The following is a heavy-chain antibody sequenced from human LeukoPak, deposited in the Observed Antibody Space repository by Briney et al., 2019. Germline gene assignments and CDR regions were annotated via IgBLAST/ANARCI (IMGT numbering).Heavy chain of an antibody. CDR1: GYTFTSYY. J-gene: IGHJ6*02. CDR2: IYPSGGST. V-gene: IGHV1-46*01. CDR3: ARESDSSGYYRYYYYYGMDV. Sequence: ASVKVSCKASGYTFTSYYMHWVRQAPGQGLEWMGIIYPSGGSTSYAQKFQGRVTMTRDTSTSTVYMELSSLRSEDTAVYYCARESDSSGYYRYYYYYGMDVWGQGTTVTVSS. D-gene: IGHD3-22*01.